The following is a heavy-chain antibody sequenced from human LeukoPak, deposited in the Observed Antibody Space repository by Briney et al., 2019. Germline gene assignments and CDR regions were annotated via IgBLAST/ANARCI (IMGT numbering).Heavy chain of an antibody. J-gene: IGHJ4*02. CDR2: IYYSGST. D-gene: IGHD4-17*01. CDR1: GGSISNYY. V-gene: IGHV4-59*01. Sequence: SETLSLACTVSGGSISNYYWSWIRQPPGKGLEWIGYIYYSGSTNYNPSLKSRVTISVDASKNQFSLKLSSVTAADTAVYYCANNYGDYGYWGQGTLVTVSS. CDR3: ANNYGDYGY.